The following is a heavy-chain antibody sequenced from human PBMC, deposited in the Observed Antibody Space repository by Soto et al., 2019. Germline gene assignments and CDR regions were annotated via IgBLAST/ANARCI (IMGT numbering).Heavy chain of an antibody. V-gene: IGHV3-30-3*01. D-gene: IGHD3-22*01. CDR1: GFTSSSYV. CDR2: ISFDGSKK. Sequence: PGGSLRLSCEGSGFTSSSYVMHWVRQAPGKGLEWVALISFDGSKKNYADSVKGRFTISRDNAKNSLYLQMNSLRDEDTAVYYCTYDSSGYTSFDYWGQGTLVTVSS. J-gene: IGHJ4*02. CDR3: TYDSSGYTSFDY.